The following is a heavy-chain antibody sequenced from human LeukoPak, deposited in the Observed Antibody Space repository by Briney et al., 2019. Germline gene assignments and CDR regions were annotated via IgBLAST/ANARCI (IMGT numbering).Heavy chain of an antibody. J-gene: IGHJ4*02. CDR1: GFTFSSYW. D-gene: IGHD1-26*01. V-gene: IGHV3-7*01. CDR3: ARDGRIVGASGGGDY. CDR2: IKQDGSEK. Sequence: GSLRLSCAASGFTFSSYWMSWVRQAPGKGLEWVANIKQDGSEKYYVDSVKGRFTISRDNAKNSLYLQMNSLRAEDTAVYYCARDGRIVGASGGGDYWGQGTLVTVSS.